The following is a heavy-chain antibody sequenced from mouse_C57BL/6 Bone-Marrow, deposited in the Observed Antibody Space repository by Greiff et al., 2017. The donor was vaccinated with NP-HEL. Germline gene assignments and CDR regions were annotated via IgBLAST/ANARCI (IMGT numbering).Heavy chain of an antibody. CDR1: GFTFSDFY. Sequence: DVMLVESGGGLVQSGRSLRLSCATSGFTFSDFYMEWVRQAPGKGLEWIAASRNKANDYTTEYSASVKGRFIVSRDTSQSILYLQMNALRAEDTAIYYCARDGKRYAMDYWGQGTSVTVSS. J-gene: IGHJ4*01. CDR3: ARDGKRYAMDY. V-gene: IGHV7-1*01. CDR2: SRNKANDYTT.